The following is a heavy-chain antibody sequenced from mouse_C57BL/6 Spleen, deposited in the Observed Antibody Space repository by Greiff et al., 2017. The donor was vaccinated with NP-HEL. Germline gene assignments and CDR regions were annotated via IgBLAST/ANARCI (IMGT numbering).Heavy chain of an antibody. D-gene: IGHD2-3*01. J-gene: IGHJ4*01. V-gene: IGHV1-55*01. CDR2: IYPGSGST. CDR1: GYTFTSYW. CDR3: ARSVYDGYYDAMDY. Sequence: QVQLKQPGAELVKPGASVKMSCKASGYTFTSYWITWVKQRPGQGLEWIGDIYPGSGSTNYNEKFKSKATLTVDTSSSTAYMQLSSLTSEDSAVYYCARSVYDGYYDAMDYWGQGTSVTVSS.